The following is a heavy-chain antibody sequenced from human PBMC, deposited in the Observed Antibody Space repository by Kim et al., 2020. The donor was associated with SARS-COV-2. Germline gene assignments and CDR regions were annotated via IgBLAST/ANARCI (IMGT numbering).Heavy chain of an antibody. D-gene: IGHD2-15*01. CDR3: ARDIRAIVVVVAATHGMDV. Sequence: GGSLRLSCAASGFTFSSYEMNWVRQAPGKGLEWVSYISSSGSTIYYADSVKGRFTISRDNAKNSLYLQMNSLRAEDTAVYYCARDIRAIVVVVAATHGMDVWGQGTTVTVSS. V-gene: IGHV3-48*03. CDR2: ISSSGSTI. CDR1: GFTFSSYE. J-gene: IGHJ6*02.